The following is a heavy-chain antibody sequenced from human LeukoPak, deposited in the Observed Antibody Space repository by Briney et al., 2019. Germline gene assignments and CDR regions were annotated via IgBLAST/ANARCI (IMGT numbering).Heavy chain of an antibody. Sequence: PGGSLRLSCAASGFTFSIYWMTWVRQAPGQGLVWVANINPAGSGKAYVDSVKGRFTISRDNAKKSLFLEMNSLRVEDTAVYYCASPLVESGGNIYFGLWGRGTLVTVSS. CDR1: GFTFSIYW. CDR2: INPAGSGK. CDR3: ASPLVESGGNIYFGL. J-gene: IGHJ2*01. D-gene: IGHD4-23*01. V-gene: IGHV3-7*05.